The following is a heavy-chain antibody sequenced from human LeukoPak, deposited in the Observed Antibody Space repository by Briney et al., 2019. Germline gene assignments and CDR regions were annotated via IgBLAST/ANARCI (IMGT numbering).Heavy chain of an antibody. CDR3: ARSQMGYYDSSGYR. CDR1: GGSISRDY. Sequence: SETLSLTCTVSGGSISRDYWSWIRQPPGKGLEWIGYIYYSGSTNYNPSLKSRVTISVDTSKNQFSLKLSSVTAADTAVYYCARSQMGYYDSSGYRWGQGTLVTVSS. D-gene: IGHD3-22*01. V-gene: IGHV4-59*01. J-gene: IGHJ4*02. CDR2: IYYSGST.